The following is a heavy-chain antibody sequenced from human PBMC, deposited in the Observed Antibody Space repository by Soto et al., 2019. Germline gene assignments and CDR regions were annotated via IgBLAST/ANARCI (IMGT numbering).Heavy chain of an antibody. CDR2: INPNSGGT. CDR3: AREAFDMVRGVATYGMDV. V-gene: IGHV1-2*02. Sequence: ASVKVSCKDSGYTFTGYYMHWVRQDPGQGLEWMGWINPNSGGTNYAQKFQGRVTMTRDTSISTAYMELSRLRSDDTAVYYCAREAFDMVRGVATYGMDVWGQGTTVTVSS. D-gene: IGHD3-10*01. J-gene: IGHJ6*02. CDR1: GYTFTGYY.